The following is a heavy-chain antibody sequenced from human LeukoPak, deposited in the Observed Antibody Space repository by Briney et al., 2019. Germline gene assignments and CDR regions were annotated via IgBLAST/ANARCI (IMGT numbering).Heavy chain of an antibody. CDR2: IKQDGSQK. J-gene: IGHJ4*02. D-gene: IGHD1-26*01. CDR1: GSTFSTYW. CDR3: ARDVGGNLDY. Sequence: PGGSLRLSCAASGSTFSTYWMAWVRQAPGKGLEWVANIKQDGSQKNYVDSVRGRFIISRDNDKNLLYLQMNSLRAEDTAVYHCARDVGGNLDYWGQGILVTVSS. V-gene: IGHV3-7*05.